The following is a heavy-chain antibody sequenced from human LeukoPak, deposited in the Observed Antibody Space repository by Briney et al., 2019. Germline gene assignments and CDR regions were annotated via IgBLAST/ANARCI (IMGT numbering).Heavy chain of an antibody. V-gene: IGHV1-46*01. Sequence: ASVKVSCKASGYTFITYYMHWVRQAPGQGLEWVGQINPDGGNTRYAQRFHGRVILSTDMSTSTAYMELSSLRSEDTAVYYCRRNYYGSGEIPRPYDAFDIWGQGTMVTVSS. CDR2: INPDGGNT. J-gene: IGHJ3*02. CDR1: GYTFITYY. CDR3: RRNYYGSGEIPRPYDAFDI. D-gene: IGHD3-10*01.